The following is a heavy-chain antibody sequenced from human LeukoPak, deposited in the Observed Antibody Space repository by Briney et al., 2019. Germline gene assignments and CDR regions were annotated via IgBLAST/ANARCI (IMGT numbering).Heavy chain of an antibody. CDR1: GFTLSSYS. D-gene: IGHD5-12*01. CDR2: ISSSSIYI. CDR3: ATGYSASKRSYFYYMDV. J-gene: IGHJ6*03. Sequence: GGSLRLSCAASGFTLSSYSMNWVRQAPGKGLEWVSSISSSSIYIYYADSVKGRFTISRDNAKNSLYLQMNSLRAEDTAVYYCATGYSASKRSYFYYMDVWGKGTTVTVSS. V-gene: IGHV3-21*01.